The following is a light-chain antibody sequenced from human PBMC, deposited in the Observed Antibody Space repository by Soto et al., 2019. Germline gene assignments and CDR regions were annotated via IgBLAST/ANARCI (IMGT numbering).Light chain of an antibody. V-gene: IGKV1-5*01. CDR3: QQYKSYPFS. Sequence: DIQMTQSPSTLSASVGDRVTITCRASQSITGWLAWYQQKPGTAPKLLIYDATSLESGVPSRFSGSASGTEFTLTIISLQADDFATYYCQQYKSYPFSFGPGTKVNV. CDR2: DAT. CDR1: QSITGW. J-gene: IGKJ3*01.